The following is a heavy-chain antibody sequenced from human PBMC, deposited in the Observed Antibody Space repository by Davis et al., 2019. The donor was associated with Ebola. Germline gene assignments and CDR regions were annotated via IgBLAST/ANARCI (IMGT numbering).Heavy chain of an antibody. J-gene: IGHJ4*02. V-gene: IGHV3-23*01. CDR3: AKDDDFWSGYHSHFDS. Sequence: GGSLRLSCAASGFTFSSYAMSWVRQAPGKGLEWVSAISGSGGSTYYADSVKGRFTISRDNSKNTLYLQMNSLRAEDTAVYYCAKDDDFWSGYHSHFDSWGQGTLVTVSS. CDR2: ISGSGGST. D-gene: IGHD3-3*01. CDR1: GFTFSSYA.